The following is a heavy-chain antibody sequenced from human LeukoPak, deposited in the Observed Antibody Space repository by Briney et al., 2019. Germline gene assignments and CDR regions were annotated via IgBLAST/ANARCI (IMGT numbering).Heavy chain of an antibody. CDR3: ARDPSPLAAMVSYYFDY. V-gene: IGHV1-69*04. CDR2: IIPILGIA. D-gene: IGHD5-18*01. CDR1: GYTFTGYY. J-gene: IGHJ4*02. Sequence: SVKVSCKASGYTFTGYYMHWVRQAPGQGLEWMGRIIPILGIANYAQKFQGRVTITADKSTSTAYMELSSLRSEDTAVYYCARDPSPLAAMVSYYFDYWGQGTLVTVSS.